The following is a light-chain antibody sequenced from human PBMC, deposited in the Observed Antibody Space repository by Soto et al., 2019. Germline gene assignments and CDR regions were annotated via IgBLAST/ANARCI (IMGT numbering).Light chain of an antibody. V-gene: IGKV3-20*01. CDR2: GTS. Sequence: EIVLTQSPGTLSLSPGERATLSCRASQSVRNYLAWYQQKPGQAPRLLIYGTSSRVTGVPDRFSGSGSGTEFTLTITRLEPEDSAVYHCHQYGNSPWTFGQGTKVDIK. CDR3: HQYGNSPWT. CDR1: QSVRNY. J-gene: IGKJ1*01.